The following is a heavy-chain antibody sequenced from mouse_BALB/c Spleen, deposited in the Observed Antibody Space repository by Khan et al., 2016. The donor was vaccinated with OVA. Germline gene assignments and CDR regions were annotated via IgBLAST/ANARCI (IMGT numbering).Heavy chain of an antibody. J-gene: IGHJ1*01. Sequence: VQLKESGPELEKPGASVKLSCKASGYSFTGYNMNWVKQSNGKSLEWIGNIDPYYGDTSYNQKFKGKATLTVDKSSSTAYMQLKSLTSEDSAVYCGARSTWYFDVWGAGTTVTVSS. V-gene: IGHV1-39*01. CDR2: IDPYYGDT. CDR3: ARSTWYFDV. CDR1: GYSFTGYN.